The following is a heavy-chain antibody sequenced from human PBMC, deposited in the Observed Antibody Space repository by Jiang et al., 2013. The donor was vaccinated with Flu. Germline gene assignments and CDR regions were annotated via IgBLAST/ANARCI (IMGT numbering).Heavy chain of an antibody. CDR3: ARPGGDPLYDSSGYYHY. CDR1: GGSFSGYY. J-gene: IGHJ4*02. D-gene: IGHD3-22*01. CDR2: INHSGST. Sequence: LLKPSETLSLTCAVYGGSFSGYYWSWIRQPPGKGLEWIGEINHSGSTNYNPSLKSRVTISVDTSKNQFSLKLSSVTAADTAVYYCARPGGDPLYDSSGYYHYWGQGTLVTVSS. V-gene: IGHV4-34*01.